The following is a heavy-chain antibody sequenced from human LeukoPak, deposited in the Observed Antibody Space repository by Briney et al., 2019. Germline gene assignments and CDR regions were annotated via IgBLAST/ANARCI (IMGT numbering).Heavy chain of an antibody. V-gene: IGHV4-59*01. CDR2: IYYSGST. CDR1: GGSISSYY. J-gene: IGHJ4*02. Sequence: PSETLSLTCTVSGGSISSYYWSWIRQPPGKGLEWIGYIYYSGSTNYNPSLKSRVTISVDTSKNQFSLKLSSVTAADTAVYYCARSRRRDGYNFWGQGTLVTVSS. D-gene: IGHD5-24*01. CDR3: ARSRRRDGYNF.